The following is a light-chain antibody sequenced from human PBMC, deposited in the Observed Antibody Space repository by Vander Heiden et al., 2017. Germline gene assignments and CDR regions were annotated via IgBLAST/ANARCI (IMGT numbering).Light chain of an antibody. CDR3: QQYNNWPPWT. V-gene: IGKV3-15*01. Sequence: RASQSVSSNLAWYQQKPGQAPRLLIYGASTRATGIPARFSGSGSGTEFTITISSLQSEDFAVDYCQQYNNWPPWTFGQGTKVEIK. CDR1: QSVSSN. CDR2: GAS. J-gene: IGKJ1*01.